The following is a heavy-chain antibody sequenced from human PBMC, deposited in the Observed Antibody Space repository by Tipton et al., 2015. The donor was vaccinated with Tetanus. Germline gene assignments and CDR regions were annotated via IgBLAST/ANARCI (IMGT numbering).Heavy chain of an antibody. J-gene: IGHJ4*02. Sequence: SLRLSCAASGFTFSSYSMNWVRQAPGKGLEWVSSISSSSSYIYYADSVKGRFTISRDNAKNSLYLQMNSLRAEDTAVYYCAREELVERYSRGQFDYWGQGTLVTVSS. CDR3: AREELVERYSRGQFDY. CDR1: GFTFSSYS. D-gene: IGHD6-19*01. V-gene: IGHV3-21*01. CDR2: ISSSSSYI.